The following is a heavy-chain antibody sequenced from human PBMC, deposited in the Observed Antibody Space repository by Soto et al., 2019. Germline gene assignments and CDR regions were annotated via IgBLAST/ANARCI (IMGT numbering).Heavy chain of an antibody. V-gene: IGHV3-23*01. CDR3: ARPDRDGYNYDY. D-gene: IGHD5-12*01. CDR2: ISDSGGTT. Sequence: EVQLLESGGGLVQPGGSLRLSCAASGFTFSFYAMNWVRQAPGKGLEWVSGISDSGGTTYYVDSVKGRFTISRDNSKNTLYLQMNSLGVEDTAIYYCARPDRDGYNYDYWGQGTLVTVSS. CDR1: GFTFSFYA. J-gene: IGHJ4*02.